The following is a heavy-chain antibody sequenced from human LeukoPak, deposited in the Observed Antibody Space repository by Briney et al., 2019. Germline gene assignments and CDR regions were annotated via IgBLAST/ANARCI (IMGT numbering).Heavy chain of an antibody. J-gene: IGHJ3*02. CDR3: AAEKRLYCSGGACYPDAFDI. CDR1: GISFMSSA. D-gene: IGHD2-15*01. CDR2: IVVGSGVT. Sequence: ASVKVSCKASGISFMSSAVQWVRQARGQRLEWIGWIVVGSGVTNYAQRFLERVTITRDMSTSTVFMELSSLRSEDTALYYCAAEKRLYCSGGACYPDAFDIWGQGTMVTVSS. V-gene: IGHV1-58*01.